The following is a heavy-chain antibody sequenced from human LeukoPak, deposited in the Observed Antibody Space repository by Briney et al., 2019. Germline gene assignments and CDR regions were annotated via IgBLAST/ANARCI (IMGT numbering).Heavy chain of an antibody. V-gene: IGHV1-69*13. J-gene: IGHJ3*02. D-gene: IGHD6-13*01. CDR2: IIPMFGTP. CDR1: GVIFSSYA. CDR3: ARDKYSSSWYPAFDI. Sequence: GASVKVSCKASGVIFSSYAITWVRQAPGQGLEWMGGIIPMFGTPNYAQKFQGRVTITADESTNTAYMELSSLTYEDTAMYYCARDKYSSSWYPAFDIWGQGTMVTVSS.